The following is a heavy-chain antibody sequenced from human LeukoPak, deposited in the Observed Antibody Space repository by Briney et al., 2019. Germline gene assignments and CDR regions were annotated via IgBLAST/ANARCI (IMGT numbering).Heavy chain of an antibody. J-gene: IGHJ3*02. D-gene: IGHD2-15*01. V-gene: IGHV3-23*01. CDR2: ISGSGRST. CDR1: GFTFSSYG. CDR3: ARDQGVYCSGGSCTAFDI. Sequence: GGTLRLSCAASGFTFSSYGMSWVRQAPGRGLEWVSAISGSGRSTYYADSVKGRFTISRDNSKNTLYLQMNSLRAEDTAVYYCARDQGVYCSGGSCTAFDIWGQGTKVTVSS.